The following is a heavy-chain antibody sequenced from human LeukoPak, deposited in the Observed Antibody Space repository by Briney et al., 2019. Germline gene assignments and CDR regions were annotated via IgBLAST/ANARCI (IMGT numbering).Heavy chain of an antibody. CDR1: GGSISSTY. D-gene: IGHD3-16*02. V-gene: IGHV4-59*01. Sequence: TSETLSLTCTVSGGSISSTYWSWIRQPPGKGLEWIGYFYYSGSTNYNPSLKSRVTISVDTSKNQFSLKMSSVTAADTAVYYCARLVWGSYRYFDLWGQGTLVTVSS. CDR3: ARLVWGSYRYFDL. CDR2: FYYSGST. J-gene: IGHJ4*02.